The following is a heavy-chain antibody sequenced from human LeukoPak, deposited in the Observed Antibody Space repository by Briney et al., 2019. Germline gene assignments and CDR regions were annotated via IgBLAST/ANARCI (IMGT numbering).Heavy chain of an antibody. V-gene: IGHV4-34*01. CDR3: ARGYSYGS. D-gene: IGHD5-18*01. CDR1: GGSFSGYY. Sequence: SETLSLTCAVYGGSFSGYYWSWIRQPPGKGLEWSGEINHSGSTNYNPSLKSRVTISVDTSKNQFSLKLSSVTAADTAVYYCARGYSYGSWGQGTLVTVSS. CDR2: INHSGST. J-gene: IGHJ5*02.